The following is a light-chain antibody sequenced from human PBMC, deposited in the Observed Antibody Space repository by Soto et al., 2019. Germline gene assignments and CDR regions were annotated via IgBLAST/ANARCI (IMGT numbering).Light chain of an antibody. J-gene: IGKJ4*01. Sequence: EIVLTQSPGTLSLSPRERATLSCRASQSVSSNYLAWYQQKPGQAPRLLIYDASSRATGIPDRFSGGGSGTDFTLTISRLEPEDFAVYYCQQFSSYPLTFGGGTKVDIK. CDR1: QSVSSNY. V-gene: IGKV3-20*01. CDR3: QQFSSYPLT. CDR2: DAS.